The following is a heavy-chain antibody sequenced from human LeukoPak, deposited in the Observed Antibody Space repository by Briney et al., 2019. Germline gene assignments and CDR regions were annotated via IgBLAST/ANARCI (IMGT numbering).Heavy chain of an antibody. CDR2: ISSVDGGT. Sequence: GGSLRLSCADSGFTFSRYDMSWVRQAPGKGLEWVSAISSVDGGTTYADSVKGRFTISRDNSKNTLYLQMNSLRAEDTAVYYCARQRGHWGQGTLVTVSS. V-gene: IGHV3-23*01. CDR3: ARQRGH. CDR1: GFTFSRYD. D-gene: IGHD5-24*01. J-gene: IGHJ4*02.